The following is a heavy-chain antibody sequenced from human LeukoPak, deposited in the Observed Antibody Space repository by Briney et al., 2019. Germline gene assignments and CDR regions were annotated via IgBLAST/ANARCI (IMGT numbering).Heavy chain of an antibody. CDR1: GFTFSSYT. D-gene: IGHD3-22*01. J-gene: IGHJ4*02. CDR3: ARDGNLIYFDSSGYLDS. Sequence: PGGSLRLSCAASGFTFSSYTMNWVRQAPGKGLEWVSCITSNSNNIFYADSVRGRSTISRDNAKNSLYLHMDSLRAEDTAIYYCARDGNLIYFDSSGYLDSWGQGTLVTVSS. CDR2: ITSNSNNI. V-gene: IGHV3-48*04.